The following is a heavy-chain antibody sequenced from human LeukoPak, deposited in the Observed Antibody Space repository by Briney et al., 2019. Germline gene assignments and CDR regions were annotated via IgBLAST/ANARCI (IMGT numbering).Heavy chain of an antibody. CDR3: ARRNSAGLDY. J-gene: IGHJ4*02. D-gene: IGHD6-13*01. Sequence: SETLSLTCTVSGGSISAYYWSWIRQSPGKGLEWIGHIYYIGTTNYNPSLKSRVTMSLDRSKNQISLRLTSVTSADTAVYYCARRNSAGLDYWGQGTLVTVSS. CDR2: IYYIGTT. V-gene: IGHV4-59*01. CDR1: GGSISAYY.